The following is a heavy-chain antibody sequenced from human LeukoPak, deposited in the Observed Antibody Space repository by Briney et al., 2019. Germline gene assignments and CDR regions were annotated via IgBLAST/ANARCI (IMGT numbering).Heavy chain of an antibody. D-gene: IGHD4-17*01. CDR1: GFTFSSYA. CDR2: IGGSDGST. Sequence: GGSLRLSCAASGFTFSSYAMSWVRQAPGKGLEWVSTIGGSDGSTFLADSVKGRFTISRDNSRNTLYLQMNSLGADDTAVYYCAPDPDYADYGGNYWGQGTLVTVSS. CDR3: APDPDYADYGGNY. V-gene: IGHV3-23*01. J-gene: IGHJ4*02.